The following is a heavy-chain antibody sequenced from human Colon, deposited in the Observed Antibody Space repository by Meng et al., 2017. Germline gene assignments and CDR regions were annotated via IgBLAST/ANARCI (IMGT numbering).Heavy chain of an antibody. J-gene: IGHJ4*02. D-gene: IGHD3-9*01. V-gene: IGHV3-30*15. CDR2: ISSDGNNK. Sequence: QVRVVESGGGVVQPWRSLRLSCAAYGFSFSNFAFHWVRQAPGKGLEWVAAISSDGNNKQYADSVKGRFTISREQSKNTLYLQGSSLRPEDTAVYYCARSGLTWASFHYWGRGTLVTVSS. CDR1: GFSFSNFA. CDR3: ARSGLTWASFHY.